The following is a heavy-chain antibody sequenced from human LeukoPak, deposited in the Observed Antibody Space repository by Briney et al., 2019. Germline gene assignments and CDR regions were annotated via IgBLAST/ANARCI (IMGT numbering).Heavy chain of an antibody. CDR2: ISGSGSRT. D-gene: IGHD6-19*01. CDR1: GFTFSSYA. Sequence: GGSLRLSCAASGFTFSSYATSWVRQAPGKGLEWVSAISGSGSRTYYADSVKGRFTISRDNSKNTLYLQMNSLRAEDTAAYYCAKDPRLGISMAGPLDYWGQGTLVTVSS. J-gene: IGHJ4*02. CDR3: AKDPRLGISMAGPLDY. V-gene: IGHV3-23*01.